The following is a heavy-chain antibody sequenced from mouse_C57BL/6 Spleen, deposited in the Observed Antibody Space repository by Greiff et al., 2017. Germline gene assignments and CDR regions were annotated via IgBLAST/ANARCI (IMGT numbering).Heavy chain of an antibody. CDR2: INYDGSST. Sequence: EVQRVESEAGLVKPGSSMKLSCTASGFTFSDYYMAWVRQVPEKGLEWVAYINYDGSSTYYLDSLKSRFIISRDNAKNILYLQMSSLKSENTATYYWARGRGSSYPYYFYYWGQGTTLTVAT. CDR3: ARGRGSSYPYYFYY. CDR1: GFTFSDYY. V-gene: IGHV5-16*01. D-gene: IGHD1-1*01. J-gene: IGHJ2*01.